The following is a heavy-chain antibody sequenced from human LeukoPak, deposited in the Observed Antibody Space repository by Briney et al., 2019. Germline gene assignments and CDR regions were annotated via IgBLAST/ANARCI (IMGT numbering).Heavy chain of an antibody. Sequence: ASVNVSCKASGYTFTSYGISWVRQAPGQGLEWMGWISAYNGNTNYAQKLQGRVTMTTDTSTSTAYMELRSLRSDDTAVYYCASPSGPRYYYYGMDVWGQGSTVTVSS. CDR1: GYTFTSYG. D-gene: IGHD7-27*01. CDR2: ISAYNGNT. V-gene: IGHV1-18*01. J-gene: IGHJ6*02. CDR3: ASPSGPRYYYYGMDV.